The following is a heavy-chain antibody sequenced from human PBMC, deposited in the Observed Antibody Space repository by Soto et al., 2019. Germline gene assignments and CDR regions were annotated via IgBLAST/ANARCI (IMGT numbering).Heavy chain of an antibody. V-gene: IGHV3-48*03. CDR1: RFTFSSYE. CDR3: ARENSPAGMDV. Sequence: GGSLRLSCTAPRFTFSSYEMIWIRQAPGKGLEWVSYISTSGSTIYYADSVKGRFTIPRDNAKNSLYLQMNSLRVEDTAVYYCARENSPAGMDVWGQGTTVTVSS. J-gene: IGHJ6*02. D-gene: IGHD6-13*01. CDR2: ISTSGSTI.